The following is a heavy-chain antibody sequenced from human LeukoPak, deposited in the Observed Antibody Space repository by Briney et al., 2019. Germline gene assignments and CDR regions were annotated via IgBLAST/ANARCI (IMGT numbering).Heavy chain of an antibody. Sequence: GGSLRLSCAASGFTFSNYGLHWVRQAPGKGLEWVAGIWYDGNNKYYGDSVKGRFTISRDNSKNSVYLQMNSLRAEDTAVYYCARDLDSGDDTGLDYWGQGTLVTVSS. CDR3: ARDLDSGDDTGLDY. J-gene: IGHJ4*02. D-gene: IGHD5-12*01. CDR2: IWYDGNNK. CDR1: GFTFSNYG. V-gene: IGHV3-33*01.